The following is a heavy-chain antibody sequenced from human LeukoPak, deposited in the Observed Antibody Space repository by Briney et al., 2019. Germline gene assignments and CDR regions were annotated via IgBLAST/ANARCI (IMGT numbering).Heavy chain of an antibody. Sequence: SETLSLTCTVSGGSISSSSYYWGWIRQPPGKGLEWIGRIYYSGSTYYNPSLKSRLTIAVDKDKNHFSLKLSSVTAADTAVYYCARGRTRGYCSGGSCYSVGIFRDTSAVFDPWGQGTLVTVSS. J-gene: IGHJ5*02. D-gene: IGHD2-15*01. CDR2: IYYSGST. V-gene: IGHV4-39*07. CDR1: GGSISSSSYY. CDR3: ARGRTRGYCSGGSCYSVGIFRDTSAVFDP.